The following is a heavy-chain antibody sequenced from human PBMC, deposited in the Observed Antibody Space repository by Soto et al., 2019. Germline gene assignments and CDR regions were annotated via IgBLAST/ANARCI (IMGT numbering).Heavy chain of an antibody. Sequence: EVQLVESGGGLVQPGGSLRLSCAASGFTVTNAWMSWVRQAPGKGLEWVGSIKGKTEGGTTDYAERVRGRFTMSRDDSRNTLYLQMNSLKTEDTAVYYCTTVPSGWRAPGGWGQGTLVTVSS. CDR2: IKGKTEGGTT. CDR1: GFTVTNAW. V-gene: IGHV3-15*01. J-gene: IGHJ4*02. CDR3: TTVPSGWRAPGG. D-gene: IGHD3-3*01.